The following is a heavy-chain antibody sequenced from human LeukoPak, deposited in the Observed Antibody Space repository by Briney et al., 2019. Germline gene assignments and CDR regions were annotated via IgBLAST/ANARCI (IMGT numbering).Heavy chain of an antibody. CDR3: ARELSSGWSKPYYFDY. CDR1: GFTFSSYA. Sequence: GGSLRLSCAASGFTFSSYAMHWVRQAPGKGLEWVAVISYDGGNKYYADSVKGRFTISRDNSKNTLYLQMNSLRAEDTAVYYCARELSSGWSKPYYFDYWGQGTLVTVSS. D-gene: IGHD6-19*01. CDR2: ISYDGGNK. J-gene: IGHJ4*02. V-gene: IGHV3-30-3*01.